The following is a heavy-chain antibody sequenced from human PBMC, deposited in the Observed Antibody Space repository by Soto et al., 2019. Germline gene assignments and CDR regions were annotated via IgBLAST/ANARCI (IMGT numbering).Heavy chain of an antibody. V-gene: IGHV3-21*01. Sequence: GGSLRLSCAASGFTFRSFTMNWVRQAPGEGLEWVSTISSNSAYIYYTDALRGRFTISRDNAKNSLHLQMNSLRAEDTAVYYCARDASRGSSARGWFDPWGPGTLVTVSS. D-gene: IGHD6-13*01. CDR3: ARDASRGSSARGWFDP. J-gene: IGHJ5*02. CDR2: ISSNSAYI. CDR1: GFTFRSFT.